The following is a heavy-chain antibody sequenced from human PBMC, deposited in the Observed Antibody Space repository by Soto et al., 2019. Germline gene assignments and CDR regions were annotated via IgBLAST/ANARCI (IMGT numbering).Heavy chain of an antibody. D-gene: IGHD6-25*01. V-gene: IGHV4-34*01. CDR1: GGSFSGYY. Sequence: QVQLQQWGAGLLKPSETLSLTCAVYGGSFSGYYWSWIRQPPGKGLEWIGEINHSGSTNYNPSLKSHVTLSVDPSKNHCARKLRSVTAADTAVYYCARRSGRYRMDVWGQGTTVTVSS. CDR3: ARRSGRYRMDV. J-gene: IGHJ6*02. CDR2: INHSGST.